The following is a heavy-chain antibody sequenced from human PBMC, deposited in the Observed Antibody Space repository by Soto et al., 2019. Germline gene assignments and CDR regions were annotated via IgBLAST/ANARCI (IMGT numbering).Heavy chain of an antibody. Sequence: EVQLLESGGGLAQPGGSLRLSCAASGFTFSGYTMAWVRQAPGKGLEWVSTISHSGESTYYAESVKGRFTISRDNSKNTLYLQMNSLRGEDTAVYFCSKDGWENWGQGTLVTDAS. CDR1: GFTFSGYT. J-gene: IGHJ4*02. V-gene: IGHV3-23*01. CDR2: ISHSGEST. CDR3: SKDGWEN. D-gene: IGHD6-19*01.